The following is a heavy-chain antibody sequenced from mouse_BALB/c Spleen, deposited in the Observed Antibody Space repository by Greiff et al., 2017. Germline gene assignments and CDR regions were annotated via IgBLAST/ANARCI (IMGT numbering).Heavy chain of an antibody. Sequence: ESGPGLVKPSQSLSLTCSVTGYSITSGYYWNWIRQFPGNKLEWMGYISYDGSNNYNPSLKNRISITRDTSKNQFFLKLNSVTTEDTATYYCARSLTVFDYWGQGTTLTVSS. V-gene: IGHV3-6*02. CDR3: ARSLTVFDY. J-gene: IGHJ2*01. D-gene: IGHD4-1*01. CDR1: GYSITSGYY. CDR2: ISYDGSN.